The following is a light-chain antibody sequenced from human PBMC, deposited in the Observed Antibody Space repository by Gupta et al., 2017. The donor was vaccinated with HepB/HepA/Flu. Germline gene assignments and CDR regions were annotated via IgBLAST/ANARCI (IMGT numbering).Light chain of an antibody. CDR2: KTS. J-gene: IGKJ1*01. Sequence: DIQMTQSPSTLSASVGDRVTITCRASQTINNRLAWYQQKPGKAPKLLIYKTSSVESGVSSRFSGSGSGTEFTLTISSRQPDDFATYYCQQDNSYSKTFGQGTKVEIK. V-gene: IGKV1-5*03. CDR3: QQDNSYSKT. CDR1: QTINNR.